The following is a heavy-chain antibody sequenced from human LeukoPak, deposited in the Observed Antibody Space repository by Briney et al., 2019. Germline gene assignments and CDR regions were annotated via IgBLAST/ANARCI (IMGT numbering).Heavy chain of an antibody. CDR1: GGSISSSNW. CDR2: IYHSGST. CDR3: ARGHKGSGYSSYYFDY. Sequence: SGTLSRTCAVSGGSISSSNWWSWVRQPPGKGLGWIGEIYHSGSTNYNPSLKSRVTISVDKSKNQFSLKLSSVTAADTAVYHCARGHKGSGYSSYYFDYWGQGTLVTVSS. D-gene: IGHD3-22*01. J-gene: IGHJ4*02. V-gene: IGHV4-4*02.